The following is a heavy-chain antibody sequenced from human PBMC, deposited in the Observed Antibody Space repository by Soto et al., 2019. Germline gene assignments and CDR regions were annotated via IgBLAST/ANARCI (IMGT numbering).Heavy chain of an antibody. D-gene: IGHD2-21*02. CDR3: ARVSGAYCGGDCYSWWFDS. CDR2: IYYSGSA. V-gene: IGHV4-59*01. J-gene: IGHJ5*01. CDR1: GGSISSYY. Sequence: PSETLSLTCTVSGGSISSYYWSWIRQPPGKGLEWIGYIYYSGSANYNPSLKSRVTISVDTSKNQFSLKLSSVTAADTAVYYCARVSGAYCGGDCYSWWFDSWGQGTLVTVS.